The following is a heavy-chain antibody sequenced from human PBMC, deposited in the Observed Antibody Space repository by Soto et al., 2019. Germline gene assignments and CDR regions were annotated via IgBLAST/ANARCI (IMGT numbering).Heavy chain of an antibody. CDR3: ARSGHCSSTSCYAVIPLRFDY. J-gene: IGHJ4*02. CDR1: GFTFSTYG. Sequence: GRSLRLSCVASGFTFSTYGMHWVRQAPEKGLKRVAVISYDGSNKYYADYVKGRFIISRDNSKNTLFLQMNTLTAADTAVYYCARSGHCSSTSCYAVIPLRFDYWGQGTLVTVSS. V-gene: IGHV3-30*03. CDR2: ISYDGSNK. D-gene: IGHD2-2*01.